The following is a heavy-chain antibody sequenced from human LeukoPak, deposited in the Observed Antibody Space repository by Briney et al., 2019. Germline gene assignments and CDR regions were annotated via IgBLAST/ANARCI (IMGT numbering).Heavy chain of an antibody. D-gene: IGHD2-2*01. V-gene: IGHV1-8*01. CDR3: ARAIVVVPAAMYYNYYMDV. CDR2: MNPNSGNT. Sequence: ASVKVSCKASGYTFTSYDINWARQATGQGLEWMGWMNPNSGNTGYAQKFQGRVTMTRNTSISTAYMELSSLRSEDTAVYYCARAIVVVPAAMYYNYYMDVWGKGTTVTISS. CDR1: GYTFTSYD. J-gene: IGHJ6*03.